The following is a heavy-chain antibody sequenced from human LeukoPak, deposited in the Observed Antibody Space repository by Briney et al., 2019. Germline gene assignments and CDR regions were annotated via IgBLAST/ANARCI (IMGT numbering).Heavy chain of an antibody. CDR1: GFTFSSYA. V-gene: IGHV3-23*01. CDR3: AKTYYYDSSGYYFDAFDI. J-gene: IGHJ3*02. Sequence: GGSLRLSCAASGFTFSSYAMSWVRQAPGKGLEWVSAISGSGGSTYYADSVKGRFTISRDNSKNTLYLQMSSLRAEDTAVYYCAKTYYYDSSGYYFDAFDIWGQGTMVTVSS. D-gene: IGHD3-22*01. CDR2: ISGSGGST.